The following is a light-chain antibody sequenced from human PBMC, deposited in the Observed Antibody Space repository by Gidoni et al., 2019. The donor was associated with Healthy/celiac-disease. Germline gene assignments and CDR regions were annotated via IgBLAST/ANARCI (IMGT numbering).Light chain of an antibody. Sequence: IHMTQSPSSLSASVGDRVTITCRASQGISNYLAWYQQKPGKVPKLLIYAASTLQSGVPSRLSGSGSGTDFTLTISSLQPEDVATDYCQKYNSAPPYTFXQXTKLEIK. CDR1: QGISNY. CDR3: QKYNSAPPYT. J-gene: IGKJ2*01. CDR2: AAS. V-gene: IGKV1-27*01.